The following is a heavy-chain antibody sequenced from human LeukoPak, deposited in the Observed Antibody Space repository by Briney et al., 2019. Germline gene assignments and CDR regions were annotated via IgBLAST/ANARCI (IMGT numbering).Heavy chain of an antibody. J-gene: IGHJ6*03. D-gene: IGHD3-10*01. CDR3: AREEVGYGSGSPPPSYYYYMDV. Sequence: ASVKVSCKASGYTFTSYYMHWVRQAPGQGLEWMGIINPSGGSTSYAQKFQGRVTMTRDTSTSTVYMELSSLRSEDTAVYYCAREEVGYGSGSPPPSYYYYMDVWGKGTTVTVSS. CDR1: GYTFTSYY. V-gene: IGHV1-46*01. CDR2: INPSGGST.